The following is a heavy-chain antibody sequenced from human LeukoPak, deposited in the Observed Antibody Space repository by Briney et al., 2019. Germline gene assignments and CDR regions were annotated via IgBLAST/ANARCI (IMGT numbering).Heavy chain of an antibody. D-gene: IGHD5-18*01. CDR2: IKQDGSEK. J-gene: IGHJ3*02. V-gene: IGHV3-7*03. Sequence: GGSLRLSCAASGFTFSSYWMSWVRQAPGKGLEWVANIKQDGSEKYYVDSVKGRFTISRDNAKNSLYLQMNSLRAEDTAVYYCARSTAMVSRAFDIWGQGTMVTVSS. CDR1: GFTFSSYW. CDR3: ARSTAMVSRAFDI.